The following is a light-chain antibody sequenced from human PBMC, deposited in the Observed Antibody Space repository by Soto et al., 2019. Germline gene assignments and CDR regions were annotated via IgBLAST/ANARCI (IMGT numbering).Light chain of an antibody. Sequence: EIVVTQSLSALSGYQRGRATLSCMASQSISDTLAWYQQKPGQAPRLLIHGASTRAPGFPARFSGSGSGTDFTLTISSLQSEDFAVYYCQQYDNWPWTFGQGTKVDIK. V-gene: IGKV3-15*01. CDR1: QSISDT. CDR2: GAS. CDR3: QQYDNWPWT. J-gene: IGKJ1*01.